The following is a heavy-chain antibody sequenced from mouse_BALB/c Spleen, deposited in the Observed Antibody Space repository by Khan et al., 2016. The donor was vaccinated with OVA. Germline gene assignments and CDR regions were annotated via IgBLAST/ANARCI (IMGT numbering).Heavy chain of an antibody. CDR3: ARGGAAFYRNDGGAMDY. Sequence: QIQLVQSGPELKKPGETVRISCKASGYTFTTAGMQWVQKMPGKGLKWIGWINTYSGVPKYAEDFKGRFAFSLETSASTVYLQITSLKNEDTATYFCARGGAAFYRNDGGAMDYWGQGTSVTVSS. CDR1: GYTFTTAG. CDR2: INTYSGVP. J-gene: IGHJ4*01. D-gene: IGHD2-14*01. V-gene: IGHV9-4*02.